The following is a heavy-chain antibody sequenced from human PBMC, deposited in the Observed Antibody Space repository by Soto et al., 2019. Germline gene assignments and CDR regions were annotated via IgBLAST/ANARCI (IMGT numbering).Heavy chain of an antibody. CDR2: IYYSGST. CDR3: ARGVGLRTYFYYYGLDV. CDR1: GGSISSGGYS. J-gene: IGHJ6*02. Sequence: LETLSLTCAVSGGSISSGGYSWSWIRQPPGKGLEWIGYIYYSGSTDYNPSLKSRVTMSVDTSKDQFSLKLRSVTAADTAVYFCARGVGLRTYFYYYGLDVWGQGTTVTVSS. D-gene: IGHD2-15*01. V-gene: IGHV4-61*08.